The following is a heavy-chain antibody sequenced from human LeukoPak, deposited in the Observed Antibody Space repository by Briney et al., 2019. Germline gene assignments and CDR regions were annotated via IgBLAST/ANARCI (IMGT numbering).Heavy chain of an antibody. Sequence: VSVKVSCKASGYTFTGYYMHWVRQAPGQGLEWMGWINPNSGGTNYAQKFQGRVTMTRDTSISTAYMELSRLRSDDTAVYYCAREFTYYDFWSGPMDVWGQGTTVTVSS. CDR1: GYTFTGYY. D-gene: IGHD3-3*01. CDR3: AREFTYYDFWSGPMDV. CDR2: INPNSGGT. V-gene: IGHV1-2*02. J-gene: IGHJ6*02.